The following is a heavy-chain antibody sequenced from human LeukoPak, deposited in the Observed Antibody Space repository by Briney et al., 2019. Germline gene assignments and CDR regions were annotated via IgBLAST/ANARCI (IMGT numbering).Heavy chain of an antibody. J-gene: IGHJ4*02. CDR3: ARRDYYGSGSPDF. CDR2: INWNGDRT. D-gene: IGHD3-10*01. V-gene: IGHV3-20*04. CDR1: GFTFHDYD. Sequence: GGSLRLSCAASGFTFHDYDMSWVRQSPGKGLEWVSGINWNGDRTGYADSVKGRFTISRDNAKKSLYPQMNSLRAEDTALYYCARRDYYGSGSPDFWGQGTLVTVSS.